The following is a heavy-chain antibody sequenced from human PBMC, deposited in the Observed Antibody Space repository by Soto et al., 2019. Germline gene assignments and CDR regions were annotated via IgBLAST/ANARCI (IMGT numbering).Heavy chain of an antibody. D-gene: IGHD6-6*01. CDR2: ISYDGSNK. J-gene: IGHJ6*02. CDR3: AKDLGSSSYYYSYGMDV. V-gene: IGHV3-30*18. CDR1: GFTFSSYG. Sequence: QVQLVESGGGVVQPGRSLRLSCAASGFTFSSYGMHWVRQAPGKGLEWVAVISYDGSNKYYADSVKGRFTISRDNSKNTLYLQMNSLRAEDTAVYYCAKDLGSSSYYYSYGMDVWGQGTTVTVSS.